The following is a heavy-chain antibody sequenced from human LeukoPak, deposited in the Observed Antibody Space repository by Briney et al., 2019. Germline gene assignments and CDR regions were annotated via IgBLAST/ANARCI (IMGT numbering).Heavy chain of an antibody. CDR3: AREVDTDQLAEYYFDX. Sequence: GASVKVSCKASGYTFTGYYMHWVRQAPGQGLEWMGWISAYNGNTNYAQKLQGRVTMTTDTSTSTAYMELRSLRSDDTAVYYCAREVDTDQLAEYYFDXXXXXXLXTVSS. D-gene: IGHD5-18*01. J-gene: IGHJ4*01. CDR2: ISAYNGNT. CDR1: GYTFTGYY. V-gene: IGHV1-18*04.